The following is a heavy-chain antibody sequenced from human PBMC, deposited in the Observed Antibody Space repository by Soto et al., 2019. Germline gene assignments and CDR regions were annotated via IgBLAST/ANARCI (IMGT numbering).Heavy chain of an antibody. J-gene: IGHJ5*01. CDR2: IHNSGTS. V-gene: IGHV4-59*01. CDR1: GDTSTSYY. Sequence: PSETLSLTCTVSGDTSTSYYWGWIRQAPGKGLEWIGHIHNSGTSTHNPSLNGRVTISIDMSKKQFSLKLKSLTSADTDVYYCATDFYDSVGYTWFDYWIQGTLVTVSS. D-gene: IGHD3-22*01. CDR3: ATDFYDSVGYTWFDY.